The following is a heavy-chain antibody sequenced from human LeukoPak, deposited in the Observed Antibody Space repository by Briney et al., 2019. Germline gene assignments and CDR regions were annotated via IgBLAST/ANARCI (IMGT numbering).Heavy chain of an antibody. D-gene: IGHD3-10*01. CDR2: INHSGST. V-gene: IGHV4-34*01. J-gene: IGHJ5*02. CDR1: GGSFSGYY. CDR3: ARGHAFVTMVRGVLYGWFDP. Sequence: PSETLSLTCAVYGGSFSGYYWSWIRQPPGKGLEWIGEINHSGSTNYNPSPKSRVTISVDTSKNQFSLKLSSVTAADTAVYYCARGHAFVTMVRGVLYGWFDPWGQGTLVTVSS.